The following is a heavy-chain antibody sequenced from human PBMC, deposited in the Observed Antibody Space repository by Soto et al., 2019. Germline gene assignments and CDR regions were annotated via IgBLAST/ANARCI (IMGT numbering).Heavy chain of an antibody. V-gene: IGHV4-39*01. CDR3: ARRPTYYYYGMDV. CDR1: GGSISSSSYY. CDR2: IYYSGST. Sequence: SETLSLTCTVSGGSISSSSYYWGWIRQPPGKGLEWIGSIYYSGSTYYSPSLKSRVTISVDTSKNQFSLKLSSVTAADTAVYYCARRPTYYYYGMDVWGQGTTVTVSS. J-gene: IGHJ6*02.